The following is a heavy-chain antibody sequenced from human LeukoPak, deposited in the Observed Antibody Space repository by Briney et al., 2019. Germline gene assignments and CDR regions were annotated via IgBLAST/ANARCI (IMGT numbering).Heavy chain of an antibody. D-gene: IGHD6-13*01. CDR2: ITGDGGST. V-gene: IGHV3-43*02. CDR1: GFTFDDYA. Sequence: PGGSLRLSCAASGFTFDDYAMHWVRQAPGKGLEWFSLITGDGGSTYYANSVKGRFTISRDNSKNSLYLQMNSLRTEDTALYYCVKDMSWAAAAHFDYWGQGTLVTVSS. J-gene: IGHJ4*02. CDR3: VKDMSWAAAAHFDY.